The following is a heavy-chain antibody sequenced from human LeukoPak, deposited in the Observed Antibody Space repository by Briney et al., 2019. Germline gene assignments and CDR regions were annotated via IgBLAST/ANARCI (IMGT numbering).Heavy chain of an antibody. CDR2: INPNSGGT. J-gene: IGHJ4*02. CDR1: GYTFTGYY. V-gene: IGHV1-2*06. CDR3: ARDRPGLGELFIFDY. Sequence: GSSVKVSCKASGYTFTGYYMHWVRQAPGQGLEWMGRINPNSGGTNYAQKFQGRVTMTRDTSISTAYMELSRLRSDDTAVYYCARDRPGLGELFIFDYWGQGTLVTVSS. D-gene: IGHD3-10*01.